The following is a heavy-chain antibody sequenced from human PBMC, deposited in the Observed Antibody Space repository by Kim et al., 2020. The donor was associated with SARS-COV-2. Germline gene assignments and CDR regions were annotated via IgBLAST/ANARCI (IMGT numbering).Heavy chain of an antibody. Sequence: GGSLRLSCAASGFTFSSYGMHWVRQAPGKGLEWVAVISYDGSNKYYADSVKGRFTISRDNSKNTLYLQMNSLRAEDTAVYYCAKGPHYYDSSGYSDYWGQGTLVTVSS. CDR1: GFTFSSYG. D-gene: IGHD3-22*01. V-gene: IGHV3-30*18. CDR2: ISYDGSNK. CDR3: AKGPHYYDSSGYSDY. J-gene: IGHJ4*02.